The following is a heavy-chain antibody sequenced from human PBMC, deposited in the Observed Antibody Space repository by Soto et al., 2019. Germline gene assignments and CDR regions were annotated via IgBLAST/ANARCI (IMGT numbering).Heavy chain of an antibody. D-gene: IGHD4-17*01. V-gene: IGHV3-30*18. CDR1: GFTLSRYG. CDR3: AKVFGQATVTTHGFDY. CDR2: ISYDGSNE. Sequence: QVQLVESGGGVVQPGRSLRLSCAASGFTLSRYGMHWFRQAPGKWLEWVAFISYDGSNEYYADSVKGRFAISRDNSKNTLYLQMNSLRAEDTAVYYCAKVFGQATVTTHGFDYWGQGTLVTVSS. J-gene: IGHJ4*02.